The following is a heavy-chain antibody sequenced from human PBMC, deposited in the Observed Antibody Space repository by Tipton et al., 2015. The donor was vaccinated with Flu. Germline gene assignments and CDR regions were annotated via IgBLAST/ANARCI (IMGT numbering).Heavy chain of an antibody. CDR1: GGSISSYY. V-gene: IGHV4-59*01. J-gene: IGHJ6*02. Sequence: LRLSCTVSGGSISSYYWSWIRQPPGKGLEWIGYIYYSGSTNYNPSLKSRVTISVDTSKNQFSLKLSSVTAADTAVYYCARQTYDFWSGYPYYYYGMDVWGQGTTVTVPS. D-gene: IGHD3-3*01. CDR2: IYYSGST. CDR3: ARQTYDFWSGYPYYYYGMDV.